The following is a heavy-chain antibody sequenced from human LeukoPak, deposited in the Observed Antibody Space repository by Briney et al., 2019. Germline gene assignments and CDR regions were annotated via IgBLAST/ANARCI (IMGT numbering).Heavy chain of an antibody. CDR1: GFTVISTH. V-gene: IGHV3-66*01. CDR2: IYRGGST. J-gene: IGHJ4*02. Sequence: GGSLRLSCAVSGFTVISTHMSWVRQAPGKGLEWVSIIYRGGSTYYTDSVRGRFTIARDEFKNTVHLQMNSLRAEDTAVYYCARGGAVPSSGYTNYFDYWGQGTLVTASS. CDR3: ARGGAVPSSGYTNYFDY. D-gene: IGHD3-22*01.